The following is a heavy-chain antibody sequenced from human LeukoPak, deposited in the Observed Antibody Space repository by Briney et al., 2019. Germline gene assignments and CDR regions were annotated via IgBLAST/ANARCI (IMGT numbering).Heavy chain of an antibody. J-gene: IGHJ5*02. V-gene: IGHV4-59*01. CDR3: ARGSGSFRLNNWFDP. Sequence: SETLSLTCTVSGGSISSYYWSWIRQPPGKGLEWIGYIYYSGSTNYNPSLKSRITISVDTSENQFSLTLSSVTAADTAVYYCARGSGSFRLNNWFDPWGQGTLVTVSS. CDR2: IYYSGST. CDR1: GGSISSYY. D-gene: IGHD1-26*01.